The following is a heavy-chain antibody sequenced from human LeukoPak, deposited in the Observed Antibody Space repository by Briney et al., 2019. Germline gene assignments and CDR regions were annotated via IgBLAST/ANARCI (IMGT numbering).Heavy chain of an antibody. CDR1: GGTFSSYA. V-gene: IGHV1-69*01. CDR3: ARKEGDGDYVAFDI. CDR2: IIPIFGTA. J-gene: IGHJ3*02. Sequence: GSSVKVSCKASGGTFSSYAISWVRQAPGRGLEWMGGIIPIFGTANYAQKFQGRVTITADESTSTAYMELSSLRSEDTAVYYCARKEGDGDYVAFDIWGQGAMVTVSS. D-gene: IGHD4-17*01.